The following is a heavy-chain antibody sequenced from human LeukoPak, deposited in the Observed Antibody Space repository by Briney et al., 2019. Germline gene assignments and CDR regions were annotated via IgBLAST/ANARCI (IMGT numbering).Heavy chain of an antibody. J-gene: IGHJ4*02. CDR2: MYYSGST. V-gene: IGHV4-59*08. CDR3: ARGGKWLYYFDY. Sequence: SETLSLTCTVSGGSISSYYWSWIRQPPGKGLEWIGYMYYSGSTYYNPSLKSRVTISVDTSKNQFSLKLTSVTAADTAVYYCARGGKWLYYFDYWGQGRLVIVSS. D-gene: IGHD6-19*01. CDR1: GGSISSYY.